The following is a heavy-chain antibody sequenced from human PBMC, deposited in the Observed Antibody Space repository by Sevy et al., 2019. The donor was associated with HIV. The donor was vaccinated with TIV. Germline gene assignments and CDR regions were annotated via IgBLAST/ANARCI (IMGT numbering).Heavy chain of an antibody. Sequence: ASVMVSCKASGYMFTDFYIHWVRQAPGQGLEWMAWINPNSGVTNYAQKFQGEVTVTRDTSISTAYMELSRLRSDDTAIYYCTRLTTQPTSDHYGMDVWGQGTTVTVSS. V-gene: IGHV1-2*02. CDR2: INPNSGVT. CDR3: TRLTTQPTSDHYGMDV. J-gene: IGHJ6*02. CDR1: GYMFTDFY. D-gene: IGHD4-17*01.